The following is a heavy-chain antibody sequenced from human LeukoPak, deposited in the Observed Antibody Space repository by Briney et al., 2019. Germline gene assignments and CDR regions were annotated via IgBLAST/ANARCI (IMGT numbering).Heavy chain of an antibody. CDR2: IYYNGNT. V-gene: IGHV4-61*08. CDR1: GGSVSSGGYY. CDR3: ARGVPYGSGGGYFDY. D-gene: IGHD3-10*01. J-gene: IGHJ4*02. Sequence: SETLSLTCSVPGGSVSSGGYYWSWIRQPPGKGLEWIGYIYYNGNTNYNPSLKSRVTISVDTSKNQFSLKLSSVTAADTAVYYCARGVPYGSGGGYFDYWGQGTLVTVSS.